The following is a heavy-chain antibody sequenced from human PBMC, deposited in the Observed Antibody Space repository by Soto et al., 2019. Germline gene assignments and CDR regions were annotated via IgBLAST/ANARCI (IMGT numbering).Heavy chain of an antibody. CDR2: IYTNENI. CDR1: GGSISSFY. D-gene: IGHD3-10*01. J-gene: IGHJ5*02. CDR3: VRGFRWFDP. Sequence: QVQLQESGPGLLKPSETLSLTCTVSGGSISSFYWNWIRQPAGKGLEWIGRIYTNENIYYNPSLKSRVTMSVDTSKNQFSLKLDSVTAADAAVYYCVRGFRWFDPWGQGTLVTVSS. V-gene: IGHV4-4*07.